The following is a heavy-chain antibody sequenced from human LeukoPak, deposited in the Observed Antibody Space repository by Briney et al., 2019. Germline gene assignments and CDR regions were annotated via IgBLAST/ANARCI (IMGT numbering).Heavy chain of an antibody. CDR3: ARVVYYDFWSGYYMDNWFDP. CDR1: GGSISSYY. J-gene: IGHJ5*02. V-gene: IGHV4-59*01. Sequence: SETLSLTCTVSGGSISSYYWSWIRQPPGKGLEWIGYIYYSGSTNYNPSLKSRVTISVDTSKNQFSLKLSSVTAADTAVYYCARVVYYDFWSGYYMDNWFDPWGQGTLVTVSS. CDR2: IYYSGST. D-gene: IGHD3-3*01.